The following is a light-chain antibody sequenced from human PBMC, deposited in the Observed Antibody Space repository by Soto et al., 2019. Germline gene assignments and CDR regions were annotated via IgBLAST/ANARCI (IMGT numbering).Light chain of an antibody. CDR1: SSDVGGYNY. CDR3: SSYTSSSSAVV. V-gene: IGLV2-14*01. CDR2: DVS. J-gene: IGLJ2*01. Sequence: QSALTQPASVSGSPGQSITISCTGTSSDVGGYNYVSWYQQHPGKAPKLMIYDVSKRPSGVSNRFSGSKSGTTASLTISGLQAEDEADYYCSSYTSSSSAVVFGGGTKLTVL.